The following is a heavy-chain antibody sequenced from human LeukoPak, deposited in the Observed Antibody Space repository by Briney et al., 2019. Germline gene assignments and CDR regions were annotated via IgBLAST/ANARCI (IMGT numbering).Heavy chain of an antibody. CDR2: IYYSGST. D-gene: IGHD5-12*01. CDR3: ARPQGVASVWDFEY. V-gene: IGHV4-39*01. Sequence: PSETLSLTCTVSGGSITTYYWGWVRQPPGKGLEWIGSIYYSGSTYYNPSLKSRVTISVDTSKNQFSLELRSVTAADTAVYYCARPQGVASVWDFEYWGQGTLVTVSS. J-gene: IGHJ4*02. CDR1: GGSITTYY.